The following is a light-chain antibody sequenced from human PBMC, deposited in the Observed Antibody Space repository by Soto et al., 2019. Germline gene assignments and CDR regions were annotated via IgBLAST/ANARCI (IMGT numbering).Light chain of an antibody. Sequence: DIQMTQSPSTLSGSVGDRVTITCRASQGISSYLAWYQQKPGKAPKLLIYAASTLQSGVPSRFSGSGSGTEFTLSISRLQTDDFATYYCQQYGSFSPITFGGGTKVDIK. CDR3: QQYGSFSPIT. V-gene: IGKV1-9*01. J-gene: IGKJ4*01. CDR2: AAS. CDR1: QGISSY.